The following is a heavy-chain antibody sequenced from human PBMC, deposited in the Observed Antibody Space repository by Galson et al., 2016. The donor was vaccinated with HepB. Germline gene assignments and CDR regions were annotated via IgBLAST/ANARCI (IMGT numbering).Heavy chain of an antibody. J-gene: IGHJ4*02. CDR1: GFTFTGYG. Sequence: SVKVSCKASGFTFTGYGISWVRQAPGQGLEWLGWIIVYDGNTNYAQNFQGRLTMTTATSTSTAYLELRRLRYDDTAIYYCARDYGGTWYDYWGQGTQVTVSS. V-gene: IGHV1-18*01. D-gene: IGHD6-13*01. CDR3: ARDYGGTWYDY. CDR2: IIVYDGNT.